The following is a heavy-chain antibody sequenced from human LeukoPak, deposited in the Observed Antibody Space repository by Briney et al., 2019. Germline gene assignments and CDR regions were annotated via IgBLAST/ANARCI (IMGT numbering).Heavy chain of an antibody. CDR3: ARDGPIAASRGGFFDY. D-gene: IGHD6-6*01. V-gene: IGHV3-30*04. CDR1: GFTFSSYA. CDR2: ISYDGSNK. J-gene: IGHJ4*02. Sequence: QPGGSLRLSCAASGFTFSSYAMHWVRQAPGKGLEWVAVISYDGSNKYYADSVKGRFTISRDNSKNTLYLQTNSLRAEDTAVYYCARDGPIAASRGGFFDYWGQGTLVTVSS.